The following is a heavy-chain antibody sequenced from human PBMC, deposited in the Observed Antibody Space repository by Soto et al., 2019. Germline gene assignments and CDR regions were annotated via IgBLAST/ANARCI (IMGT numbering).Heavy chain of an antibody. CDR3: AREISVAGGHFDY. J-gene: IGHJ4*02. V-gene: IGHV3-48*02. CDR1: GFTFSSYG. D-gene: IGHD6-19*01. CDR2: ISSSSSTI. Sequence: EVQLVESGGGLVQPGGSLRLSCTASGFTFSSYGMNWVRQAPGKGLEWVSSISSSSSTIYYADSVRGRFTISRDNAKNSLYLQMNSLRDEDTADYYCAREISVAGGHFDYWGQGTLVTVSS.